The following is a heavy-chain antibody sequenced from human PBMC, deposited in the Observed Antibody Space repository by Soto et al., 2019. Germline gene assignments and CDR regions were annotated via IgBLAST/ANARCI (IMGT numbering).Heavy chain of an antibody. V-gene: IGHV1-3*01. J-gene: IGHJ5*02. D-gene: IGHD3-3*01. CDR3: AIERSLRLAYWFDP. Sequence: QIQLVQSGAEVKKPGASVKVSCKTSGYTFTTYALHWVRQAPGQGLEWMGWVNPATGRTRYAQKFEGRVSITRDTSANTAYVEMSSLKFEDTAVYYCAIERSLRLAYWFDPWGQGTLVTVS. CDR2: VNPATGRT. CDR1: GYTFTTYA.